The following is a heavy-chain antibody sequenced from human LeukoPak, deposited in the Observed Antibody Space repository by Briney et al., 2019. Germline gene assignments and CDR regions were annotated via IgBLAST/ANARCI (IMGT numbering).Heavy chain of an antibody. V-gene: IGHV1-24*01. CDR1: GNTLTELS. J-gene: IGHJ4*02. Sequence: ASVKVSCKGFGNTLTELSMHWVRHAPGKGLESMGGFAPEDGETIYAQQFQGRLTMTEDTSTDTAYMDLSRLTSEGTAVYYCTTGRRYQLYDYWGQGTLVTVSS. CDR3: TTGRRYQLYDY. CDR2: FAPEDGET. D-gene: IGHD1-1*01.